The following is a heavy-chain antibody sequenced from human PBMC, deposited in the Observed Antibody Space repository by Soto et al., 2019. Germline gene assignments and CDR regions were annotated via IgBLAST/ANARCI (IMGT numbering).Heavy chain of an antibody. CDR2: ISYAGSNK. D-gene: IGHD4-17*01. CDR1: GFTFSSYG. Sequence: QVQLVESGGGVVQPGRSLRLSCAASGFTFSSYGMHWVRQAPGKGLERVAVISYAGSNKYYSESVKGRFTISRDNSKTSLYLQMNSLSAEDTAVYYCASTTVETHYWYFDLWGRGTLVTVSS. J-gene: IGHJ2*01. V-gene: IGHV3-30*03. CDR3: ASTTVETHYWYFDL.